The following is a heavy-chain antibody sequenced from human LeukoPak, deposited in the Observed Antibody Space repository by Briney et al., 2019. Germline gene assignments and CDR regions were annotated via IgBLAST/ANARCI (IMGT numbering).Heavy chain of an antibody. CDR1: GGSISSGGYS. V-gene: IGHV4-30-4*01. J-gene: IGHJ4*02. CDR2: IYYSGST. D-gene: IGHD4-23*01. Sequence: PSQTLSLTCAVSGGSISSGGYSWSWIRQPPGKGLEWIGYIYYSGSTYYNPSLKSRVTISVDTSKNQFSLKLSSVTAADTAVYYCARDLLNEGNHLDYWGQGTLVTVSS. CDR3: ARDLLNEGNHLDY.